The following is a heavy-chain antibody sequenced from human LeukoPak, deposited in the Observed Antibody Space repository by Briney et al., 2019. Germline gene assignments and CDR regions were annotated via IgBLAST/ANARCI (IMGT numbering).Heavy chain of an antibody. Sequence: SETLSLTCAVYGGSFSGYYWSWIRQPPKKGLEWIGEINHSGSTNYNPSLKSRVTISVDTSKNQFSLKVRSVTAADTAVYYCARGHVGSYAYYYYYGMDVWGQGATVTVSS. CDR3: ARGHVGSYAYYYYYGMDV. CDR1: GGSFSGYY. V-gene: IGHV4-34*01. D-gene: IGHD2-8*01. J-gene: IGHJ6*02. CDR2: INHSGST.